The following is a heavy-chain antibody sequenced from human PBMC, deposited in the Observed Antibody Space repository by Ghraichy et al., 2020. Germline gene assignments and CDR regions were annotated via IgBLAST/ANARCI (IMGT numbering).Heavy chain of an antibody. V-gene: IGHV1-18*01. Sequence: ASVKVSCKAAGYEFTSFGISWVRQAPGQGLEWMGWVSAYNGDRNYAQKFQGRLTMTTDISTSTAYMELRSLTSDDTAIYYCTRDLGNAPGSFFDYSGQGFVVTVSS. CDR3: TRDLGNAPGSFFDY. CDR2: VSAYNGDR. CDR1: GYEFTSFG. J-gene: IGHJ4*02. D-gene: IGHD2-15*01.